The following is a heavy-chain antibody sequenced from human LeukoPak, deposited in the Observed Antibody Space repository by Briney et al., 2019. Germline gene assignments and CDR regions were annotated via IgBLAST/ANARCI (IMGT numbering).Heavy chain of an antibody. D-gene: IGHD6-13*01. CDR3: ARDRTSSWFPNWFDP. CDR2: INPNGGGT. V-gene: IGHV1-2*02. CDR1: GYTFTDYY. J-gene: IGHJ5*02. Sequence: ASVEVSCKASGYTFTDYYMHWVRQAPGQGLEWMGWINPNGGGTNYAQKFQGRVTMTRDTSINTAYMQLSRLRSDDTAVYYCARDRTSSWFPNWFDPWGQGTLVTVSS.